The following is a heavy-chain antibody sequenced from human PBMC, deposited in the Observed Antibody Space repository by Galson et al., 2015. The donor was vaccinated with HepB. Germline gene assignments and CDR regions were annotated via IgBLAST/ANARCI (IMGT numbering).Heavy chain of an antibody. CDR2: ISTNGANI. CDR3: ATVLFGSGAYWTFEM. V-gene: IGHV3-48*04. CDR1: GFTFSRHT. J-gene: IGHJ3*02. D-gene: IGHD2-15*01. Sequence: SLRLSCAASGFTFSRHTMSWVRQTPGQGLQWLSYISTNGANIHYADSVKGRFTVARDNATNTMFLQMNSLRAEDTAVYYCATVLFGSGAYWTFEMWGQGTLVTVSS.